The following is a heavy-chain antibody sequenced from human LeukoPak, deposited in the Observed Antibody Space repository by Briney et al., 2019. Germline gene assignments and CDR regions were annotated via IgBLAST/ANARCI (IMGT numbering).Heavy chain of an antibody. CDR1: GYTLTELS. CDR3: ATDGSGYGWYFDY. J-gene: IGHJ4*02. CDR2: FDPEDGET. D-gene: IGHD5-12*01. V-gene: IGHV1-24*01. Sequence: ASVNVPCKVSGYTLTELSMHWVRQAPGKGLEWMGGFDPEDGETIYAQKFQGRVTMTEDTSTDTAYMELSSLRSEDTAVYYCATDGSGYGWYFDYWGQGTLVTVSS.